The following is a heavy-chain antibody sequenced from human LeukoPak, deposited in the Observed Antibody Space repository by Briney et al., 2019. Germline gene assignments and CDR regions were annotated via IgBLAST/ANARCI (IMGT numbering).Heavy chain of an antibody. J-gene: IGHJ3*02. CDR2: VNWNSAYV. D-gene: IGHD1-26*01. V-gene: IGHV3-9*01. CDR1: GFAFGDYA. CDR3: AEDRAELGASRSYAFDI. Sequence: GGSLRPSCAASGFAFGDYAMHWVGQAPGKGLEWVGGVNWNSAYVGYGDSMKGRVTVFRDDAQKSLYLEMNSLRPEDTAFYCAEDRAELGASRSYAFDIWGQGTMVTVSS.